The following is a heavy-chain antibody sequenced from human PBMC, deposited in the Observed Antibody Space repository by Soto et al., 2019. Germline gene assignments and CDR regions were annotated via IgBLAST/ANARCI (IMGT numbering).Heavy chain of an antibody. V-gene: IGHV3-30*18. CDR3: AKAHRITGWSPPFDS. CDR2: ISYDGNDK. J-gene: IGHJ4*02. D-gene: IGHD6-19*01. CDR1: GFTFRTYG. Sequence: GESLKISCAASGFTFRTYGMHWVRQAPGKGLEWVAVISYDGNDKYYSNSVRGRFTISRDNSKNTVDLEMSSLRVEDTSIYYCAKAHRITGWSPPFDSWGQGTLVTVSS.